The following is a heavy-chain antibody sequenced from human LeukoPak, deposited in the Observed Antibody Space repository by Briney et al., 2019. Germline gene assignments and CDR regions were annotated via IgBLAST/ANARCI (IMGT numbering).Heavy chain of an antibody. J-gene: IGHJ6*04. CDR1: EFTFSNYE. V-gene: IGHV3-48*03. Sequence: GGSLRLSCAASEFTFSNYEMKWVRQAPGKGLEWVAYISSSGNTKYYADPVRGRFTISRDNAKNSLYLQMNSLRAEDTAVYYCVLGGLYVVVTVEKYYYGMDVWGKGTTVTVSS. CDR2: ISSSGNTK. D-gene: IGHD2-21*02. CDR3: VLGGLYVVVTVEKYYYGMDV.